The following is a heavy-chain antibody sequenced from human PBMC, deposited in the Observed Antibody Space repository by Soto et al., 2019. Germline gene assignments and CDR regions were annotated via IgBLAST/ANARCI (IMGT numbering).Heavy chain of an antibody. Sequence: GGSLRLSCAASGFTFSSYSMNWVRQAPGKGLEWVSYISSSSSTIHYADSVKGRFTISRDNAKNSLYLQMSSLRAEDTAVYYCAGWRNNWFDPWGQGTLVTVSS. CDR3: AGWRNNWFDP. V-gene: IGHV3-48*01. D-gene: IGHD6-19*01. J-gene: IGHJ5*02. CDR1: GFTFSSYS. CDR2: ISSSSSTI.